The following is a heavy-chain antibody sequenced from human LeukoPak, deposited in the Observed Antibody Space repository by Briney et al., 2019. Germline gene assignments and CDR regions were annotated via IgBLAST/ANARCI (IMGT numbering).Heavy chain of an antibody. D-gene: IGHD2-2*01. CDR1: GFTFSSYD. Sequence: GGSLRLSRAASGFTFSSYDMHWVRPAPGRGLEWVAIIVTDGNDKDYADSVKGRFTIYRDNSKDTLDLQMNSLRAEDTAVYYCAKDRTRTWSWDYWGQGTLVIVSS. J-gene: IGHJ4*02. CDR2: IVTDGNDK. CDR3: AKDRTRTWSWDY. V-gene: IGHV3-30*02.